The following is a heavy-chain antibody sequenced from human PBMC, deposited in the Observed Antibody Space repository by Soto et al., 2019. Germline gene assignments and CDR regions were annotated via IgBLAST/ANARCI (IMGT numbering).Heavy chain of an antibody. CDR1: GFAFSNFG. J-gene: IGHJ4*02. CDR3: ARFWGPITAAVDDY. D-gene: IGHD6-13*01. CDR2: ISYDGNIK. Sequence: QVQLVESGGGVVQPGRSLTLSCAASGFAFSNFGMQWVRQAPGKGLEWVASISYDGNIKYSADSVKGRFTISRDNSKNTLYLQMNSLRSEDTAVYFCARFWGPITAAVDDYWGQGTLVTVSP. V-gene: IGHV3-30*03.